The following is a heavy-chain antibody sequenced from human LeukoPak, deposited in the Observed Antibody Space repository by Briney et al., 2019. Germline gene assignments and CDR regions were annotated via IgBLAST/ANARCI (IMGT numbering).Heavy chain of an antibody. CDR3: ARERRSGKIFDY. CDR2: INHSGST. CDR1: GGSISTSYY. V-gene: IGHV4-34*01. Sequence: PSETLSLTCTVSGGSISTSYYWSWIRQPPGKGLEWIGEINHSGSTNYNPSLKSRVTISVDTSKNQFSLKLSSVTAADTAVYYCARERRSGKIFDYWGQGTLVTVSS. D-gene: IGHD6-19*01. J-gene: IGHJ4*02.